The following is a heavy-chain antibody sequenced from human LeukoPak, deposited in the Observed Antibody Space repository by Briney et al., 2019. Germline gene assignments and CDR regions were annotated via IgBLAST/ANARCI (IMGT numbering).Heavy chain of an antibody. CDR2: IYYSGST. CDR1: GGSISSSSYY. D-gene: IGHD3-16*02. Sequence: SETLSLTCTVSGGSISSSSYYWGWIRQPPGKGLEWIGSIYYSGSTYYNPSLKSRVTLSVDTSNNQFSLKLRSVTAADTAVYYCARGTNNDVWGTYRFTSAFDIWGQGTMVTVSS. J-gene: IGHJ3*02. V-gene: IGHV4-39*07. CDR3: ARGTNNDVWGTYRFTSAFDI.